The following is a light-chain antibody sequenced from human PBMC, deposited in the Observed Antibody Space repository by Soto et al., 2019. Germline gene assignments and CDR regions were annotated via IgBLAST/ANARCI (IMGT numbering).Light chain of an antibody. CDR3: HSYDTALSVYVV. CDR1: SSTIGAGFD. Sequence: QSVLTQPPSVSGAPGQRVTISCTGSSSTIGAGFDVHWYQQLPGTAPKLLIYGDTNRPSGVPDRFSGSKSGTSASLVITGLQAEDEADYYCHSYDTALSVYVVFGGGTKLTVL. J-gene: IGLJ2*01. CDR2: GDT. V-gene: IGLV1-40*01.